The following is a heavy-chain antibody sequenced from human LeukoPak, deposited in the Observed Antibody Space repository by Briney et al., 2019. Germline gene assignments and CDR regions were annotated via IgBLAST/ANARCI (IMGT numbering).Heavy chain of an antibody. Sequence: GGSLRLSCAASGFTFSSCDMHWVRQPPGKGLEWVAAISYDGSDKYFADSLKGRFTISRDNSRNMLYLQMNSLRPEDTAVYYCAKAVVVAPDYWGQGTLVTVSS. CDR1: GFTFSSCD. CDR2: ISYDGSDK. J-gene: IGHJ4*02. CDR3: AKAVVVAPDY. V-gene: IGHV3-30*18. D-gene: IGHD2-15*01.